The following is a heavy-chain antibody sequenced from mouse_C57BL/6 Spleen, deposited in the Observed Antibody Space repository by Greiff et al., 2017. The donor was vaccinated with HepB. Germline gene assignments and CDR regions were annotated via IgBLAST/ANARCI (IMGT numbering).Heavy chain of an antibody. V-gene: IGHV1-26*01. CDR3: ARTPYGKGIDT. J-gene: IGHJ2*01. CDR1: GYTSTDYY. Sequence: EVQLQQSGPELVKPGASVQISCKASGYTSTDYYMNWVKQSHGKSLEWIGDINPNNGGTSYNQKFKGTATLTVEQSSSTAYMELRSLTSEDSAVYYSARTPYGKGIDTRGEGTTHTSSS. D-gene: IGHD2-1*01. CDR2: INPNNGGT.